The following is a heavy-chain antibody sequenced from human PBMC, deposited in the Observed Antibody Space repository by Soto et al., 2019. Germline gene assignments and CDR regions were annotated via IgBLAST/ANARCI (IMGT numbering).Heavy chain of an antibody. D-gene: IGHD2-15*01. CDR2: IIPIFGTA. CDR1: GGTFSSYA. CDR3: ARDRGYCSGGSCYYYYGMDV. Sequence: QVQLVQSGAEVNKPGSSVKVSCKASGGTFSSYAISWVRQAPGQGLEWMGGIIPIFGTANYAQKFQGRVTITADESTSTAYMELSSLRSEDTAVYYCARDRGYCSGGSCYYYYGMDVWGQGTTVTVSS. J-gene: IGHJ6*02. V-gene: IGHV1-69*01.